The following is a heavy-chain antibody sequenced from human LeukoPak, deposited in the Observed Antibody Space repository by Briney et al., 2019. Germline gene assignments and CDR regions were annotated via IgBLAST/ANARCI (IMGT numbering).Heavy chain of an antibody. J-gene: IGHJ4*02. D-gene: IGHD3-22*01. CDR2: ISYDGSKK. CDR1: GFTFSTFA. V-gene: IGHV3-30*01. CDR3: ASGSSNDPWLLFDH. Sequence: GGSLRLSCAASGFTFSTFAMNWVRQAPGKGLEWVAVISYDGSKKYYADSVKGRFSISRDNSKNTLYLQMDSLRAEDTAVYYCASGSSNDPWLLFDHWGQGTLVTVSS.